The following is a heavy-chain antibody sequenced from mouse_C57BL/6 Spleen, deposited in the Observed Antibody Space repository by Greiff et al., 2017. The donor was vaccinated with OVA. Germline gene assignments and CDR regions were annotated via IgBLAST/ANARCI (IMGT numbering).Heavy chain of an antibody. J-gene: IGHJ2*01. CDR1: GFTFSDYG. Sequence: EVKLMESGGGLVKPGGSLKLSCAASGFTFSDYGMHWVRQAPEKGLEWVAYISSGSSTIYYADTVKGRFTISRDNAKNTLFLQMTSLRSEDTAMDYCATTVVEYYFDYWGQGTTLTVSS. CDR3: ATTVVEYYFDY. CDR2: ISSGSSTI. V-gene: IGHV5-17*01. D-gene: IGHD1-1*01.